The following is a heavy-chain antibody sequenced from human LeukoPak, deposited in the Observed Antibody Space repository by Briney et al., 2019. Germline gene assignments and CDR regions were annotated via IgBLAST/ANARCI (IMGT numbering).Heavy chain of an antibody. Sequence: PGGSLRLSCAASGFTFANTWMTWVRQAPRKGLEWIGRIYTSGSTNYNASLKSRVSMSVDTSKNQFSLKLSSVTAADTAVFYCARENSGRYREFDYWGQGTLVTVSS. J-gene: IGHJ4*02. CDR1: GFTFANTW. V-gene: IGHV4-4*07. D-gene: IGHD1-26*01. CDR2: IYTSGST. CDR3: ARENSGRYREFDY.